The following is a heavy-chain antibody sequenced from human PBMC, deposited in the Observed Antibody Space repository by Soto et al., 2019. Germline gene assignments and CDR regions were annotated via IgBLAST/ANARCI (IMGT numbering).Heavy chain of an antibody. CDR1: GFTFDAFA. J-gene: IGHJ3*02. CDR2: SSWNIGSI. D-gene: IGHD3-22*01. V-gene: IGHV3-9*01. Sequence: EVQLVESGGDLVLPGRSLRLSCTASGFTFDAFAMHWVRQAPGKGLEWVSGSSWNIGSIGYADPVVGRFTIARDNAKKSPYLEMNSVKTEDTALYYCAKTAPPYDSQGYYPFDIWGQGTLVSVSS. CDR3: AKTAPPYDSQGYYPFDI.